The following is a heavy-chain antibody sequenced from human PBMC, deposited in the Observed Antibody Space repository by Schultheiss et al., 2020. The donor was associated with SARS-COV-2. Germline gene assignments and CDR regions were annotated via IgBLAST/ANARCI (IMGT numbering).Heavy chain of an antibody. D-gene: IGHD1-7*01. CDR3: ASTGTTFLGISVYYYGMDV. V-gene: IGHV1-2*02. CDR1: GYTFTGYY. CDR2: INPNSGGT. Sequence: ASVKVSCKASGYTFTGYYMHWVRQAPGQGLEWMGWINPNSGGTNYAQKFQGRVTMTRDTSISTAYMELSRLRSDDTAVYYCASTGTTFLGISVYYYGMDVWGQGTTVTVSS. J-gene: IGHJ6*02.